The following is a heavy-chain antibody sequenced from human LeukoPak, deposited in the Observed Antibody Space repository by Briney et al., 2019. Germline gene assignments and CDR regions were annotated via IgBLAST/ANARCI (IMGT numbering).Heavy chain of an antibody. Sequence: ASVKVSCKASGYTFTSYGISWVRQAPGQGLEWMGWISAYNGNTNYAQKLQGRVTMTTDTSTSTAYMELRSLRSDDTAVYYCARDLWFGELFGVSGESGWGFYWGQGTLVTVSS. D-gene: IGHD3-10*01. V-gene: IGHV1-18*01. CDR2: ISAYNGNT. J-gene: IGHJ4*02. CDR1: GYTFTSYG. CDR3: ARDLWFGELFGVSGESGWGFY.